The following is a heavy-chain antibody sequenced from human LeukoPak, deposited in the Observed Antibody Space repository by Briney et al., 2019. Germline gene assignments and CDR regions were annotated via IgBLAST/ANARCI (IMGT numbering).Heavy chain of an antibody. D-gene: IGHD4-17*01. CDR3: AREIWLTTL. V-gene: IGHV4-61*02. CDR2: IYTSGST. J-gene: IGHJ4*02. Sequence: PSETLSLTCTVSGGSISSGSYYWSWIRQPAGKGLEWIGRIYTSGSTNYNPSLKSRVTISADMSKNQFSLKLSSVTAADTAVYYCAREIWLTTLWGQGTLVTVSS. CDR1: GGSISSGSYY.